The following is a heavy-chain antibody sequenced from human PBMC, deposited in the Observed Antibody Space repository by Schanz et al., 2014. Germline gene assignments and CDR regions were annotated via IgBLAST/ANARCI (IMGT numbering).Heavy chain of an antibody. CDR2: INPNSGGT. CDR3: ARGSGELLGFDY. Sequence: QVQLVQSGAAVKRPGASVKVSCKASGYTFTDNFLHWVRQAPGQGLEWLGRINPNSGGTNYAQKFQGRVTMTRDTSISTAYMELSRLRSDDTAVYYCARGSGELLGFDYWGQGILVTVSS. V-gene: IGHV1-2*06. D-gene: IGHD1-26*01. CDR1: GYTFTDNF. J-gene: IGHJ4*02.